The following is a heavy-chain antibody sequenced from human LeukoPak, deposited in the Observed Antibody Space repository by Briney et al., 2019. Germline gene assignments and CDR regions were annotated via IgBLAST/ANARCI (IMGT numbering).Heavy chain of an antibody. CDR1: GFTFSSYG. Sequence: PGGSLRLSCAASGFTFSSYGMHWVRQAPGKGLEWVAVIWYDGSNKYYADSVKGRFTVSRDDSKHTVYLQMNSLRAEDTAVYYCARDFDSTGYYPFDLPDYWGQGTLVTVSS. J-gene: IGHJ4*02. CDR3: ARDFDSTGYYPFDLPDY. D-gene: IGHD3-22*01. V-gene: IGHV3-33*01. CDR2: IWYDGSNK.